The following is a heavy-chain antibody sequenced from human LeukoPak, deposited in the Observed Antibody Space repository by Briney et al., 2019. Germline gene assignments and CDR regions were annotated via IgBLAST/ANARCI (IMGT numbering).Heavy chain of an antibody. CDR3: ARGDSSGYSTYYFDY. CDR1: GYTFTSYY. Sequence: ASVKVSCKASGYTFTSYYMHWVRQAPGQGLEWMGIINPSGGSTSYAQKFQGRVTMTRDTSTSTVYMELSSLRSEDTAVYYCARGDSSGYSTYYFDYWGQGTLVTVSS. D-gene: IGHD3-22*01. CDR2: INPSGGST. V-gene: IGHV1-46*01. J-gene: IGHJ4*02.